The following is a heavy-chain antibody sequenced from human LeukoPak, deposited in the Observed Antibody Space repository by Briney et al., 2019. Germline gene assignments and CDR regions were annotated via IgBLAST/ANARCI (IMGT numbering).Heavy chain of an antibody. V-gene: IGHV3-64*01. CDR2: ISSNGGST. D-gene: IGHD1-26*01. J-gene: IGHJ4*02. CDR1: GFTFSSYA. Sequence: GGSLRLSCAASGFTFSSYAMHWVRQAPGKGLEYDSAISSNGGSTYYANSVKGRFTISRDNSKNTLYLQMGSLRAEDMAVYYCAREARYSGSYDYWGQGTLVTVSS. CDR3: AREARYSGSYDY.